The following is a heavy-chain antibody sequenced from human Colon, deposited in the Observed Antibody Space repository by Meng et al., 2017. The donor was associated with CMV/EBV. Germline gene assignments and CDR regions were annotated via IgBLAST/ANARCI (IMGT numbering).Heavy chain of an antibody. D-gene: IGHD2-2*01. Sequence: GGSLRLSCAASGFTFSDYYMSWIRQAPGKVLEWVSYISSSGSTIYYADSVKGRFTISRENATNSLYLQMNSLRAEDTAVYYCARAKVPAAICCFDYWGQGALVTVSS. J-gene: IGHJ4*02. V-gene: IGHV3-11*01. CDR1: GFTFSDYY. CDR2: ISSSGSTI. CDR3: ARAKVPAAICCFDY.